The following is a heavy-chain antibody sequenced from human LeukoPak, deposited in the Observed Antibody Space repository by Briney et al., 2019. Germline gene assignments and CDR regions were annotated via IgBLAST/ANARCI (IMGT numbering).Heavy chain of an antibody. CDR1: GFTFDDYA. D-gene: IGHD3-22*01. CDR2: ISGSGGRT. Sequence: GGSLRLSCAASGFTFDDYAMHWVRQAPGKGLEWVSAISGSGGRTYYADSVKGRFTISRDNSKNTLYLQMNSLRAEDTAVYYCAKASAMIVVVSKHFDYWGQGTLVTVSS. CDR3: AKASAMIVVVSKHFDY. V-gene: IGHV3-23*01. J-gene: IGHJ4*02.